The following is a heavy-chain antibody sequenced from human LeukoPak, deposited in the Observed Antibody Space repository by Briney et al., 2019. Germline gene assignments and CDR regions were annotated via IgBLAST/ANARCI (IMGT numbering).Heavy chain of an antibody. D-gene: IGHD3-22*01. CDR1: GGSISSGGYS. CDR3: ARGYDSSGYYRYNWFDP. J-gene: IGHJ5*02. CDR2: IYHSGST. Sequence: PSETLSLTCAVSGGSISSGGYSWSWIRQPPGKGLEWIGYIYHSGSTYYNPSLKSRVTISVDRSKNQFSLKLSSVTAAGTAVYYCARGYDSSGYYRYNWFDPWGQGTLVTVSS. V-gene: IGHV4-30-2*01.